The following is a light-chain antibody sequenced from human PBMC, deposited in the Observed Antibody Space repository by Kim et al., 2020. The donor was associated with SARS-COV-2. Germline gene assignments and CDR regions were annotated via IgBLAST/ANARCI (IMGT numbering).Light chain of an antibody. CDR1: QGTTNS. CDR2: EAS. CDR3: QQLNSDPLT. V-gene: IGKV1-9*01. Sequence: SASVGDKVTITSRASQGTTNSFAWYQQKPGEAPKLLIFEASILQTGVPSRFTGSGSGTEFTLTISSLQPEDFATYFCQQLNSDPLTFGGGTKLEI. J-gene: IGKJ2*01.